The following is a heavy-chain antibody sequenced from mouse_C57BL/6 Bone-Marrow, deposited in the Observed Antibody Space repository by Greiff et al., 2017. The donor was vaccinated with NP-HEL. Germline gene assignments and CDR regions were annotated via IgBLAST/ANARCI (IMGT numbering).Heavy chain of an antibody. CDR2: IRNKANGYTT. CDR1: GFTFTDYY. J-gene: IGHJ4*01. V-gene: IGHV7-3*01. Sequence: EVKVEESGGGLVQPGGSLSLSCAASGFTFTDYYMSWVRQPPGKALEWLGFIRNKANGYTTEYSASVKGRFTISRDNSQSILYLQMNALRAEDSATYYCARPPITTVVEDYYAMDYWGQGTSVTVSS. D-gene: IGHD1-1*01. CDR3: ARPPITTVVEDYYAMDY.